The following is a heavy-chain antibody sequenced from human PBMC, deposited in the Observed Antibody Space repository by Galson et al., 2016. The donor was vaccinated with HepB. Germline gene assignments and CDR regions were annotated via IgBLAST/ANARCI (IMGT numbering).Heavy chain of an antibody. V-gene: IGHV3-30*18. CDR2: ISYDGTNT. CDR1: GFGFRSYG. Sequence: SLRLSCAASGFGFRSYGMHWVRQAPGKGLEWVTGISYDGTNTYYADSVQGRFTISRDNSKNTLYLQMNSLRAEDTAVYFCAKDAILGCGRDCYVDYWGQGTQVTVSS. J-gene: IGHJ4*02. CDR3: AKDAILGCGRDCYVDY. D-gene: IGHD2-21*02.